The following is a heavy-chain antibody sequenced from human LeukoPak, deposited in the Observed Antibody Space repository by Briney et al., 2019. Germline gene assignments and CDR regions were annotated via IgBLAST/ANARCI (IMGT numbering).Heavy chain of an antibody. Sequence: GGSLRLSCAASGFTVSSNYMSWVRQAPGKGLEWVSVIYSGGSTYYADSVKGRFTISRDNSKNTLYLQMNSLRAEDTAVYYCARDGDASGWYHYGFDLWGRGTLVTVSS. CDR3: ARDGDASGWYHYGFDL. CDR2: IYSGGST. V-gene: IGHV3-53*01. CDR1: GFTVSSNY. J-gene: IGHJ2*01. D-gene: IGHD6-19*01.